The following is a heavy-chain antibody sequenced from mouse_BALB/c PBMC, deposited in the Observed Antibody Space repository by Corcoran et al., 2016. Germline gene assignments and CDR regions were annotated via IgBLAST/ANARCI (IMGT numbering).Heavy chain of an antibody. CDR3: ARRDYFGSSPFVC. CDR2: INPNNGGT. V-gene: IGHV1-18*01. CDR1: GYTFTDYN. D-gene: IGHD1-1*01. Sequence: EVLLQQSGPELVTPGTSVKLPCNASGYTFTDYNLDWVKQSHGKSLEWMGDINPNNGGTIYNQKFKGKATLTVDKSSSAAYMELRSLTAEDTAVYYCARRDYFGSSPFVCWGQGTTLTVSS. J-gene: IGHJ2*01.